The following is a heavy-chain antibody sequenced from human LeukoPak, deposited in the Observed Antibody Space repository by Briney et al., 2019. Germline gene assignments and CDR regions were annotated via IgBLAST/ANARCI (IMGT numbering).Heavy chain of an antibody. J-gene: IGHJ3*02. CDR2: IIPIFGTA. D-gene: IGHD2-2*01. Sequence: ASVKVSCKASGGTFSSYAISWVRQAPGQGLEWMGGIIPIFGTANYAQKFQGRVTITADESTSTAYMELSSLRSEDTAVYYSARPRRVPAAIDDAFDIWGQGTMVTVSS. CDR1: GGTFSSYA. V-gene: IGHV1-69*13. CDR3: ARPRRVPAAIDDAFDI.